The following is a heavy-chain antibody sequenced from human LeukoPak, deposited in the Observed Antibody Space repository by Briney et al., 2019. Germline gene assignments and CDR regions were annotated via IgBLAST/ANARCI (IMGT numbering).Heavy chain of an antibody. CDR3: AREYGDLDY. D-gene: IGHD4-17*01. CDR2: FYSSRSA. Sequence: PSETLSLTGTVSVASISGYYWSWVRQPAGKGLEWIGRFYSSRSANYNPSLKSRVTMSVDTTNNQFSLKLTSVSAADTAVYYCAREYGDLDYWGQGTLVTVSS. J-gene: IGHJ4*02. V-gene: IGHV4-4*07. CDR1: VASISGYY.